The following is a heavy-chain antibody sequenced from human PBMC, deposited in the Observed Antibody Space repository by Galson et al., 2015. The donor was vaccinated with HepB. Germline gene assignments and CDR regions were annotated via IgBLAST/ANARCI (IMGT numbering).Heavy chain of an antibody. V-gene: IGHV3-30-3*01. CDR3: ASSSWYNYFDY. J-gene: IGHJ4*02. D-gene: IGHD6-13*01. CDR1: GFTFSSYA. Sequence: SLRLSCAASGFTFSSYAMSWVRQAPGKGLEWVAVISYDGSNKYYADSVKGRFTISRDNSKNTLYLQMNSLRAEDTAVYYCASSSWYNYFDYWGQGTLVTVSS. CDR2: ISYDGSNK.